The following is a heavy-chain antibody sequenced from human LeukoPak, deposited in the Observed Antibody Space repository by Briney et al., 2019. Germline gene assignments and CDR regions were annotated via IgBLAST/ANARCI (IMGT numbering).Heavy chain of an antibody. J-gene: IGHJ4*02. V-gene: IGHV3-15*07. CDR2: IKSKTDGGTT. CDR3: TTVDLWSSPFDY. Sequence: AGGSLRLSCAASGFTFSNTWMNWVRQAPGKGLEWVGRIKSKTDGGTTDYAAPVKGRFTISRDDSKNTLYLQMNSLKTEDTAVYYCTTVDLWSSPFDYWGQGTLVTVSS. D-gene: IGHD3-3*01. CDR1: GFTFSNTW.